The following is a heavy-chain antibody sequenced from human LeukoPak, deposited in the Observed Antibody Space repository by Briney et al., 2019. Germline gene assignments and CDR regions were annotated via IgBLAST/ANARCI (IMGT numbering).Heavy chain of an antibody. J-gene: IGHJ4*02. CDR3: ARWRATSTIPYSFDY. Sequence: SGPTLVNPTETLTLTCTFSGFSLTTEQVAVGWIRQSPGKALEWFALIYWDDAKRYSASLKTRVTITKDSSRNQVLLTMTTMDPVDTGSYYCARWRATSTIPYSFDYWGRGILVTVSS. V-gene: IGHV2-5*02. D-gene: IGHD2-21*01. CDR2: IYWDDAK. CDR1: GFSLTTEQVA.